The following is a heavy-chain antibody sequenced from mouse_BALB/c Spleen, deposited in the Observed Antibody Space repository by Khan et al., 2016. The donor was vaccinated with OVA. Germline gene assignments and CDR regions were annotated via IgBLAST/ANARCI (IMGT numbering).Heavy chain of an antibody. D-gene: IGHD4-1*01. CDR1: GFTFSAYS. CDR3: ASRLTGSFAY. Sequence: EVELVESGGDLVKPGGSLKLSCAASGFTFSAYSMSWVRQTPDKRLEWVATISTGADYTYYPHGVKGRFTISIDNAKNTLYLQMSSLTSEDTAMDYCASRLTGSFAYWGQGTLVTVSA. J-gene: IGHJ3*01. V-gene: IGHV5-6*01. CDR2: ISTGADYT.